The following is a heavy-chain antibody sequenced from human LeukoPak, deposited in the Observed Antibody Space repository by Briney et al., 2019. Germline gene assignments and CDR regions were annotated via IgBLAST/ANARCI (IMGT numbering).Heavy chain of an antibody. CDR3: ARASNTVTGTPTLAIDY. CDR1: GFTFSSYA. Sequence: GGSLRLSCAASGFTFSSYAMSWVRQAPGKGLEWVSYIPSTSTYTSYADSVKGRFTISRDNAKNSLYLQMNSLRAEDTAVYYCARASNTVTGTPTLAIDYWGQGTLVSVSS. V-gene: IGHV3-11*05. D-gene: IGHD4-11*01. CDR2: IPSTSTYT. J-gene: IGHJ4*02.